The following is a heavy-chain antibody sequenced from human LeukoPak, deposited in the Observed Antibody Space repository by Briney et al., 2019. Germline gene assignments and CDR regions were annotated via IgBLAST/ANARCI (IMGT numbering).Heavy chain of an antibody. D-gene: IGHD2-2*01. J-gene: IGHJ6*02. V-gene: IGHV3-7*01. CDR1: GFTFSSYW. Sequence: PGGSLRLSGAASGFTFSSYWMSWVRQAPGKGLEWVANIKQDGSEKYYVDSVKGRFTISRDNAKNSLYLQMNSLRAEDTAVYYCARDIVVVPAAMQFYYYYGMDVWGQGTTVTVSS. CDR2: IKQDGSEK. CDR3: ARDIVVVPAAMQFYYYYGMDV.